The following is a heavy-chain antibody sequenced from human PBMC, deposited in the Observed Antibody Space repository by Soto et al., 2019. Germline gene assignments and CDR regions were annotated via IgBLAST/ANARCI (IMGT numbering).Heavy chain of an antibody. J-gene: IGHJ5*02. CDR1: GFTFSNYF. CDR2: MSGDGKTI. Sequence: GGSLRPSCAASGFTFSNYFMHWVRQVPGEGLVWVSRMSGDGKTISYADSVKGRFTISRDNAKNTLYLQMNSLRVEDTAVYYCARTYVPGIAGFDPWGQGTLVTVSS. D-gene: IGHD1-1*01. CDR3: ARTYVPGIAGFDP. V-gene: IGHV3-74*01.